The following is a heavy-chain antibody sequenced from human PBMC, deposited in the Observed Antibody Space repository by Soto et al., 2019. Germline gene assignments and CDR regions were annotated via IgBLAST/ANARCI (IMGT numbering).Heavy chain of an antibody. CDR2: MNSDGIRS. V-gene: IGHV3-74*01. Sequence: EVQLVESGGGLFQPGGSLRLSCEASGFTFRTYWMHWVAQAQGKGRVWVSRMNSDGIRSDYADSVKGRFTISRDNARNTLYLQMNSLSAEDTAVYYCVRDGYPAWVYGVDVWGQGTTVTVFS. CDR1: GFTFRTYW. D-gene: IGHD5-18*01. CDR3: VRDGYPAWVYGVDV. J-gene: IGHJ6*02.